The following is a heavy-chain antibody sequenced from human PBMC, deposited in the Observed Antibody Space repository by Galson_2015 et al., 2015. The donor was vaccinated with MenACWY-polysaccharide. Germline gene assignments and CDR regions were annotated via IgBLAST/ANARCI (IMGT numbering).Heavy chain of an antibody. CDR1: GLTFSSYG. CDR3: AKGAAHYGSGNYYDY. D-gene: IGHD3-10*01. CDR2: LSPTTGNT. J-gene: IGHJ4*02. Sequence: SLRLSCAGSGLTFSSYGMGWVRQAPGKGLEWVSGLSPTTGNTYYADSVRGRFTISRDNSKNTLYLQMDSLRAEDTALYYCAKGAAHYGSGNYYDYWGQGTQVIVSS. V-gene: IGHV3-23*01.